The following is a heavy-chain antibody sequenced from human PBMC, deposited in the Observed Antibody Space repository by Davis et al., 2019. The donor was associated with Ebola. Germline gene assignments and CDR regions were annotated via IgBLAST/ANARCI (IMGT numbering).Heavy chain of an antibody. CDR3: ARRDSH. D-gene: IGHD2-15*01. CDR2: ISWNSGSI. CDR1: GFTFDDYA. J-gene: IGHJ4*02. Sequence: SLKISCAASGFTFDDYAMHWVRQAPGKGLEWVSGISWNSGSIGYADSVKGRFTISRDNAKNSLYLQMNSLRAEDTAVYYCARRDSHWGQGTLVTVSS. V-gene: IGHV3-9*01.